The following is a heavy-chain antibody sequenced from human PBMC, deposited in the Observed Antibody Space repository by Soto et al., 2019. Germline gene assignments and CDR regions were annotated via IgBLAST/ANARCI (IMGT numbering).Heavy chain of an antibody. J-gene: IGHJ3*01. D-gene: IGHD4-17*01. CDR3: ARDGNYGALHDAFDV. CDR2: INTDGSST. CDR1: GFTFSSYW. Sequence: EVQLVESGGGLVQPGGSLRLSCAASGFTFSSYWMHWVRQAPWKGLVWVSRINTDGSSTSYADSVKGRFTISRDNAKNTLYLQMNSLRAEDTAIYYCARDGNYGALHDAFDVWGQGTMVTVSS. V-gene: IGHV3-74*01.